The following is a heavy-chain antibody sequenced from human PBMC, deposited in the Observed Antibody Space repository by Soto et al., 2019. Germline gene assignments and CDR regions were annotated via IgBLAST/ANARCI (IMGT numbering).Heavy chain of an antibody. J-gene: IGHJ4*02. D-gene: IGHD3-22*01. Sequence: PGESLKISCKGSGYSFTSYWIGWVRQMPGKGLEWMGIIYPGDSDTRYSPSFQGQVTISADKSISTAYLQWSSLKASDTAMYYCERIGDYYDRHFDYWGQGTLVTLSS. CDR2: IYPGDSDT. V-gene: IGHV5-51*01. CDR1: GYSFTSYW. CDR3: ERIGDYYDRHFDY.